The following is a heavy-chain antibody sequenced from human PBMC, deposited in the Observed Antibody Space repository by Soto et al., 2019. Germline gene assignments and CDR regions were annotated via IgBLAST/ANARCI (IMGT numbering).Heavy chain of an antibody. Sequence: QVQLVQSGAEVKKPGSSVKVSCKASGGTFSSYAISWVRQAPGQGLEWMGGIIPIFGTANYAQKFQGRVTITADESTSTAYMELSSLRSEDTAVYYCAKDIGDYYDSSGYGIDYWGQGTLVTVSS. J-gene: IGHJ4*02. V-gene: IGHV1-69*01. CDR3: AKDIGDYYDSSGYGIDY. CDR1: GGTFSSYA. CDR2: IIPIFGTA. D-gene: IGHD3-22*01.